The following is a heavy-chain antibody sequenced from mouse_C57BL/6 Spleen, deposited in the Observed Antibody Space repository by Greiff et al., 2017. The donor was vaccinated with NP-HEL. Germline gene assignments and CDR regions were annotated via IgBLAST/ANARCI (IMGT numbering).Heavy chain of an antibody. D-gene: IGHD1-1*01. V-gene: IGHV1-55*01. J-gene: IGHJ4*01. CDR3: AREGYYYGSRALYAMDY. CDR2: IYPGSGST. Sequence: QVQLQQPGAELVKPGASVKMSCKASGYTFTSYWITWVKQRPGQGLEWIGDIYPGSGSTNYNEKFKSKATLTVDTSSRTAYMQLSSLTSEDSAVYYGAREGYYYGSRALYAMDYWGQGTSVTVSS. CDR1: GYTFTSYW.